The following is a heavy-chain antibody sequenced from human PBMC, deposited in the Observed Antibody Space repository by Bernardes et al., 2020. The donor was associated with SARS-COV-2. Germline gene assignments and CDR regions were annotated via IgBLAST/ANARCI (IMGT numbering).Heavy chain of an antibody. D-gene: IGHD6-19*01. J-gene: IGHJ5*02. CDR3: ATTHSSGWLWWFDP. Sequence: ASVKVSCKVSGYTLTELSMHWVRQAPGKGLEWMGGFDPEDGETIYAQKFQGRVTMTEDTSTDTAYMELSSLRSEDTAVYYCATTHSSGWLWWFDPWGQGTLVTVSS. CDR2: FDPEDGET. CDR1: GYTLTELS. V-gene: IGHV1-24*01.